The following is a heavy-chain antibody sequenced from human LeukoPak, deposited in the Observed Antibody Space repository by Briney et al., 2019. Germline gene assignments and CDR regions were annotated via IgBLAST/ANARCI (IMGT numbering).Heavy chain of an antibody. CDR2: IYYSGTT. CDR1: AGSISRYY. J-gene: IGHJ3*02. CDR3: ARERCSSTSCRSAAFDI. Sequence: SETLSLTCTVAAGSISRYYWSWIRQPPGKVLEWIGYIYYSGTTNYNTSLKSRVTISVDTSKNQFSLKLSSVTAADTAVYYCARERCSSTSCRSAAFDIWGQGTMVTVSS. D-gene: IGHD2-2*01. V-gene: IGHV4-59*01.